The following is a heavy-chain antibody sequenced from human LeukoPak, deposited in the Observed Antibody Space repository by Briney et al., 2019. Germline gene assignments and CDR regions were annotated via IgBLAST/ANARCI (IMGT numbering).Heavy chain of an antibody. J-gene: IGHJ4*02. D-gene: IGHD5-18*01. V-gene: IGHV4-39*01. CDR2: IYYSGST. CDR3: ARSRDSYGSI. CDR1: GGSISSSNYY. Sequence: SETLSLTCTVSGGSISSSNYYWGWISQSPGKGLEWIGSIYYSGSTYYNPSLKSRVTISVDTSKNQFSLKLSSVTAADTAVYYCARSRDSYGSIWGQGTLVTVSS.